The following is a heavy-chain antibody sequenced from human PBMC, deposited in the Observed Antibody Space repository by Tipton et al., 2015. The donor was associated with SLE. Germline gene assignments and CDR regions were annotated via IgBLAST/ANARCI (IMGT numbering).Heavy chain of an antibody. CDR3: ARDCRGYYYGMDV. J-gene: IGHJ6*02. CDR1: GGSISNYY. CDR2: IYYSGST. D-gene: IGHD3-10*01. V-gene: IGHV4-59*12. Sequence: TLSLTCTVSGGSISNYYWNWIRQPPGKGLEWIGYIYYSGSTNYNPSLKSRVTISVDTSKNQFSLKLSSVTAADTAVYYCARDCRGYYYGMDVWGQGTTVTVSS.